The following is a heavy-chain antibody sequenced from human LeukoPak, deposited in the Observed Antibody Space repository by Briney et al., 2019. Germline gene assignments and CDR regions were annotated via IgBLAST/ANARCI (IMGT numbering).Heavy chain of an antibody. CDR3: ARDYSSSFVGALGAFDI. CDR2: INPSGGST. CDR1: GYTFTSYY. D-gene: IGHD6-6*01. J-gene: IGHJ3*02. Sequence: ASVKVSCKASGYTFTSYYMHWVRQAPGQGLEWMGIINPSGGSTSYAQKFQGRVTMTRDMSTSTVYMELSSLRFEDTAVYYCARDYSSSFVGALGAFDIWGQGTMVTVSS. V-gene: IGHV1-46*01.